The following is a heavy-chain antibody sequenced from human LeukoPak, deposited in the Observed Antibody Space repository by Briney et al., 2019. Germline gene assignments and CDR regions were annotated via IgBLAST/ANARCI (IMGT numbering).Heavy chain of an antibody. V-gene: IGHV3-64D*06. J-gene: IGHJ4*02. Sequence: PGGSLRLSCSASGFTFSTFPIYWVRQAPGKGLEYVTAISSDGGTAYYADSVKGRFTISRDNSKNTLFLQMSSLRAEDTAVYYCVKARGYCSTSSCFLEYWGQGTLVTVSS. CDR1: GFTFSTFP. CDR3: VKARGYCSTSSCFLEY. D-gene: IGHD2-2*01. CDR2: ISSDGGTA.